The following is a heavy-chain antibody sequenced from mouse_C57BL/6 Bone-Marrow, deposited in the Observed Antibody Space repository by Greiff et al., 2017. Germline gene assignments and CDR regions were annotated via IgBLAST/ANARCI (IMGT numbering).Heavy chain of an antibody. D-gene: IGHD1-1*01. CDR3: TVYGSRYRWFAY. J-gene: IGHJ3*01. Sequence: EVKLVASGGGLVQPGGSLKLSCVASGFTFSNYWMNCVRKSPEKRLEWVAQIRLKSDNYATHYAESVKGRFTISRDYSKSSVYLKMNNLRAEDTGIYYCTVYGSRYRWFAYGGQGTLVTVSA. CDR2: IRLKSDNYAT. CDR1: GFTFSNYW. V-gene: IGHV6-3*01.